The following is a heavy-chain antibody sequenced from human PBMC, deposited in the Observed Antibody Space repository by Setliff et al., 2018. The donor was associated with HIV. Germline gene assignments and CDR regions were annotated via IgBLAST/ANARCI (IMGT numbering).Heavy chain of an antibody. V-gene: IGHV4-38-2*01. Sequence: SETLSLTCAVSSYSISSGYYWGWIRQPPGKGLEWIGSIYHGGTTYNNPSLKSRVIVSVDTSKNQISLKLRSVGAADTAIYYCARYCSSPSCEHFDYWGQGTLVTVSS. J-gene: IGHJ4*02. CDR1: SYSISSGYY. CDR3: ARYCSSPSCEHFDY. CDR2: IYHGGTT. D-gene: IGHD2-2*01.